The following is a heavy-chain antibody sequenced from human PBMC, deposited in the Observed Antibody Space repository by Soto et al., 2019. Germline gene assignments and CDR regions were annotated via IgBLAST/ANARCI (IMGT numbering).Heavy chain of an antibody. CDR3: ARVGDSSGYVPLRYYYGMDV. J-gene: IGHJ6*02. CDR2: IYPGDSDT. D-gene: IGHD3-22*01. V-gene: IGHV5-51*01. CDR1: GYRFTSYW. Sequence: GASQKISCEGCGYRFTSYWMGWVRRKTGKGLEWMGIIYPGDSDTRYSPSFQGQVTISADKSISTAYLQWSSLKASDTAMYYCARVGDSSGYVPLRYYYGMDVWGQGTTVTVSS.